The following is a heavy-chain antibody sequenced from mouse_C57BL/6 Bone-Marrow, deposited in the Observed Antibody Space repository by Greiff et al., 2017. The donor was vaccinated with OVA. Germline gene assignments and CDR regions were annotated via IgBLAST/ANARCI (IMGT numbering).Heavy chain of an antibody. Sequence: EVQLVESGGGLVKPGGSLKLSCAASGFTFSSYAMSWVRQTPEKRLEWVATISDGGSYTYYPDNVKGRFTISRDNAKNNLYLQMSHLKSEDTAMYYCARGVSTDWGQGTSVTVSS. CDR3: ARGVSTD. CDR2: ISDGGSYT. V-gene: IGHV5-4*01. J-gene: IGHJ4*01. CDR1: GFTFSSYA. D-gene: IGHD1-1*01.